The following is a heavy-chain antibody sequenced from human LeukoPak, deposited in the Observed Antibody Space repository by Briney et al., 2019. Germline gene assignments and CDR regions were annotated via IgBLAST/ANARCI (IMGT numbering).Heavy chain of an antibody. Sequence: SETLSLTCTVSGGSISSFYWSWIRQPPGKGLEWIGYIYYSGSTNYNPSLKSRVTISVDTSKNQFSLKLSSVTAADTAVYYCARGRPARVIIIKSYYYMDVWGKGTTVTVSS. CDR3: ARGRPARVIIIKSYYYMDV. CDR2: IYYSGST. V-gene: IGHV4-59*12. CDR1: GGSISSFY. J-gene: IGHJ6*03. D-gene: IGHD3-9*01.